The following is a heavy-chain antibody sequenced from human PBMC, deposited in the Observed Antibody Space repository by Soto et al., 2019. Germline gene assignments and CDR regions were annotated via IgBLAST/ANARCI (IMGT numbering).Heavy chain of an antibody. V-gene: IGHV3-23*01. Sequence: PGGSLRLSCAASGFSISSYAMTWVRQAPGKGLEWVSVISGNGYSIYYADSVKGRFTISRDNSKNTLHLQMNSLSVEDTAVYYCAKYRITSRSPPHYWGQGTLVTVSS. D-gene: IGHD2-2*01. CDR1: GFSISSYA. CDR2: ISGNGYSI. CDR3: AKYRITSRSPPHY. J-gene: IGHJ4*02.